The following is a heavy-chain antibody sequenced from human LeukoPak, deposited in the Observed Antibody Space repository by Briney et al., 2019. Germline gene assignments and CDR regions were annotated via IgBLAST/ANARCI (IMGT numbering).Heavy chain of an antibody. V-gene: IGHV3-48*02. D-gene: IGHD4-17*01. Sequence: PGGSLRLSCAASGFTFSSHSMNWVRQAPGKGLEWVSYISSTGSTKHYVDSVKGRFTISRDNAKNSVYLQMNSLRDEDTAVYYCARDLTSVPTRWGRGTLVTVSS. J-gene: IGHJ4*02. CDR3: ARDLTSVPTR. CDR1: GFTFSSHS. CDR2: ISSTGSTK.